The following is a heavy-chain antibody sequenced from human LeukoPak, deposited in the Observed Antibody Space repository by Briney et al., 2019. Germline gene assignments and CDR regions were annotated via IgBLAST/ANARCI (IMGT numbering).Heavy chain of an antibody. D-gene: IGHD1-26*01. CDR2: SRDRANGYTP. CDR1: GFTFSGRY. CDR3: TRGGTSSVAYYYHMDV. V-gene: IGHV3-72*01. J-gene: IGHJ6*02. Sequence: GGSLRLSCTASGFTFSGRYMDWVRQAPGKGLEWVGRSRDRANGYTPEYAASVRGRFTISRDDSETSMYLQMSSLKTEDSAVYYCTRGGTSSVAYYYHMDVWGQGTTVTVSS.